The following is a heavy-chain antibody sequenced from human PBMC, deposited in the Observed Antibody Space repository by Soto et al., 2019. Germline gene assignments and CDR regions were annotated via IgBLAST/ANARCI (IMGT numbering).Heavy chain of an antibody. D-gene: IGHD1-26*01. J-gene: IGHJ4*02. Sequence: QVQLQESGPGLVKPSETLSLTCTVSGDSMTKYYWSWIRQPAGKGLEWIGRIYTSGSTNYNPSLKSRVTMSIATSNNHCSLKLKSVTAADTAVYYCARTVGAAYYFDFWGQGALVTVSS. CDR1: GDSMTKYY. V-gene: IGHV4-4*07. CDR3: ARTVGAAYYFDF. CDR2: IYTSGST.